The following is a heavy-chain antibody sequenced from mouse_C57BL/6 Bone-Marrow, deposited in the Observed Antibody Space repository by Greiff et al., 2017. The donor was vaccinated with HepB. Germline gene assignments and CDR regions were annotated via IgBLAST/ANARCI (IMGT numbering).Heavy chain of an antibody. J-gene: IGHJ4*01. V-gene: IGHV1-26*01. Sequence: VQLQQSGPELVKPGASVKISCKASGYTFTDYYMNWVKQSHGKSLEWIGDINPNNGGTSYNQKFKGKATLTVDKSSSTAYMELRSLTSEDSAVYYCAPDGQYYYAMDYWGQGTSVTVSS. CDR1: GYTFTDYY. D-gene: IGHD2-3*01. CDR2: INPNNGGT. CDR3: APDGQYYYAMDY.